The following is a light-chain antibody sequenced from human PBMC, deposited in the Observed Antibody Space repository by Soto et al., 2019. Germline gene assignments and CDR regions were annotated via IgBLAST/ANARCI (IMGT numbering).Light chain of an antibody. CDR1: ESVHRN. V-gene: IGKV3-15*01. J-gene: IGKJ3*01. Sequence: EMVMTQSPATLSVSPGERVTLSCRASESVHRNLAWYQQEPGQGPSLLIYYASTRATGVPDRFTGSGSGTEFTLPISSLQSEDFGVYHCQHYSNRPPTFGPGTKVEIK. CDR3: QHYSNRPPT. CDR2: YAS.